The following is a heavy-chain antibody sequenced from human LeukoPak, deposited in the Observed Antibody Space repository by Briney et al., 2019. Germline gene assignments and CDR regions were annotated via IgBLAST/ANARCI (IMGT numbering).Heavy chain of an antibody. J-gene: IGHJ4*02. CDR1: GFTFSTYS. CDR2: ISGSSSFI. CDR3: ARTIEMATISYFDY. V-gene: IGHV3-21*01. Sequence: GGSLRLSCAASGFTFSTYSMNWVRQAPGKGLEWVSSISGSSSFIYYADSLKGRFTISRDNAKNSLYLQMNSLRAGDTAVYYCARTIEMATISYFDYWGQGTLVTVSS. D-gene: IGHD5-24*01.